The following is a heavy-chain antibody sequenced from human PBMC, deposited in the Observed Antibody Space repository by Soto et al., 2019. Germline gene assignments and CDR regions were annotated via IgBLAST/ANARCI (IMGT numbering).Heavy chain of an antibody. Sequence: SETLCLTCTVSGVSTSSGGFYWSWIRQHPGKCLEWIGYIYYCGSTYYYPSLKSRVTIAVDTSKNQFSLKLSSVTAADTAVYYCAISVRRNSGSYRDYYGMDVWGQGTTVTVSS. J-gene: IGHJ6*02. CDR3: AISVRRNSGSYRDYYGMDV. CDR2: IYYCGST. V-gene: IGHV4-31*03. D-gene: IGHD1-26*01. CDR1: GVSTSSGGFY.